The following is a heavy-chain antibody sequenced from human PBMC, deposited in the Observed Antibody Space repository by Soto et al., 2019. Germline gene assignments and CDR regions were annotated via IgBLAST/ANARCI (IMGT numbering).Heavy chain of an antibody. CDR1: GFTFSSYS. D-gene: IGHD5-12*01. V-gene: IGHV3-48*01. CDR2: ISSSSSTI. Sequence: GSLRLSCAASGFTFSSYSMNWVRQAPGKGLEWVSYISSSSSTIYYADSVKGRFTISRDNAKNSLYLQMNSLRAEDTAVYYCARGNLYSGYESWGQGTLVTVSS. J-gene: IGHJ4*02. CDR3: ARGNLYSGYES.